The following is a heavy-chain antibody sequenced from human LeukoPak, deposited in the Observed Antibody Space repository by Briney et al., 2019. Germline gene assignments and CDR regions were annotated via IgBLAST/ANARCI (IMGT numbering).Heavy chain of an antibody. CDR3: VTGVGGSAAGTENYYYYYMDV. V-gene: IGHV1-18*01. CDR1: GYTFTSYG. CDR2: ISAYNGNT. Sequence: GESLKISCKASGYTFTSYGISWVRQAPGQGLEWMGWISAYNGNTNYAQKLQGRVTMTTDTSTSTAYMELRSLRSDDTAVYYCVTGVGGSAAGTENYYYYYMDVWGKGTTVTVSS. J-gene: IGHJ6*03. D-gene: IGHD6-13*01.